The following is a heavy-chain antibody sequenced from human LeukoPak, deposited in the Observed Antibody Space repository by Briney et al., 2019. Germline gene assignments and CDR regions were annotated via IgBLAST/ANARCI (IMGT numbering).Heavy chain of an antibody. CDR3: ARDKFETQLLWFGELNWFDP. CDR2: ISSSSSYI. Sequence: GGSLRLSCAASGFTFSSYSMYWVRQAPGKGLEWVSAISSSSSYIYYADSVKGRFTISRDNAKNSLYLQMNSLRAEDTAVYYCARDKFETQLLWFGELNWFDPWGQGTLVTVSS. D-gene: IGHD3-10*01. V-gene: IGHV3-21*01. CDR1: GFTFSSYS. J-gene: IGHJ5*02.